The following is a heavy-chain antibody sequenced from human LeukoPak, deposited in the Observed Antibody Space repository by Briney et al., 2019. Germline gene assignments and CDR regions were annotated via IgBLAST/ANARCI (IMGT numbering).Heavy chain of an antibody. J-gene: IGHJ2*01. D-gene: IGHD3-3*01. CDR2: IKKDGSER. CDR1: GFTFSDYW. CDR3: ARDTYRFFDL. Sequence: GGSLRLSCAASGFTFSDYWMSWVRQAPGKGLEWVANIKKDGSERHYADSMKGRFTISRDNAKNSLYLQMNSLRAEDTAVYYCARDTYRFFDLWGRGTLVTVSS. V-gene: IGHV3-7*01.